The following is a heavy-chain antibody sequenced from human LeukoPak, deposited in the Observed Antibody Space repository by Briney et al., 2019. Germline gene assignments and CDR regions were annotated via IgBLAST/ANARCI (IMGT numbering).Heavy chain of an antibody. Sequence: GESLKISCKGSGYDFTFYWVAWVRQMPGKGLKWMGIIYPGDSDTRYSPSFQGQVTISADKSISTAYLQWNSLKASDTAMYYCARSYYDSSGYYSLGVLDIWGQGTVVTVSS. J-gene: IGHJ3*02. CDR2: IYPGDSDT. V-gene: IGHV5-51*01. CDR1: GYDFTFYW. D-gene: IGHD3-22*01. CDR3: ARSYYDSSGYYSLGVLDI.